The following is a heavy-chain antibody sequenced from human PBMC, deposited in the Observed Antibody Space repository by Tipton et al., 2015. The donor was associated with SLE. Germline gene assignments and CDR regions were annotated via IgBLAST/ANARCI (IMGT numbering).Heavy chain of an antibody. CDR2: ISSNGGST. Sequence: SLRLSCSASGFTFSSYAMHWVRQAPGKGLEFVSAISSNGGSTYYADSVKGRFTISRDNAKNSLYLQMNSLRAEDTAVYYCARGISSSGWKGDYWGQGTLVTVSS. D-gene: IGHD6-19*01. V-gene: IGHV3-64*04. CDR3: ARGISSSGWKGDY. CDR1: GFTFSSYA. J-gene: IGHJ4*02.